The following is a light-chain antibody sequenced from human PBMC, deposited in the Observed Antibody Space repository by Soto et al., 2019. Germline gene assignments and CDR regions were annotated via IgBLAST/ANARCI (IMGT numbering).Light chain of an antibody. CDR1: QSVSSY. CDR2: DAS. CDR3: LQRSGWPWT. V-gene: IGKV3-11*01. J-gene: IGKJ1*01. Sequence: EIVLTQSPATLSLSPGERATLSCRASQSVSSYLAWYQQKPGQAPRLLIYDASNRATDIPARFSGSGSGTDFTRTISSLEPEDFAVYYCLQRSGWPWTFGQGPKVEIK.